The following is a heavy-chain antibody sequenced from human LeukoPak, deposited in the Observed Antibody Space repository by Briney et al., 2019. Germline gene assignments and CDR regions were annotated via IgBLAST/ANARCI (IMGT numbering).Heavy chain of an antibody. D-gene: IGHD5-12*01. V-gene: IGHV3-74*01. CDR2: INSDGSST. CDR3: ARDEATDMRY. Sequence: GGSLRLSRVASGFTFTTYWMHWVRQAPGKGLVWVSSINSDGSSTSYADSVKGRFTISRDNAKNTLYLQMNRLRAEDTAVYYCARDEATDMRYWGQGTLVTVSS. J-gene: IGHJ4*02. CDR1: GFTFTTYW.